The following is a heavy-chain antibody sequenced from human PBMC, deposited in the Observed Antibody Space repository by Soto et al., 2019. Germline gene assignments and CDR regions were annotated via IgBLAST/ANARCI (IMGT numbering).Heavy chain of an antibody. CDR3: ARGRRDYYDSSGYYLFDY. J-gene: IGHJ4*02. Sequence: LSLTCAVSGSSISRGGYSWSWIRQPPGKGLEWIGYIYHSGSTYYNPSLKSRVTISVDRSKNQFSLKLSSVTAADTAVYYCARGRRDYYDSSGYYLFDYWGQGTMVTVSS. CDR1: GSSISRGGYS. D-gene: IGHD3-22*01. CDR2: IYHSGST. V-gene: IGHV4-30-2*01.